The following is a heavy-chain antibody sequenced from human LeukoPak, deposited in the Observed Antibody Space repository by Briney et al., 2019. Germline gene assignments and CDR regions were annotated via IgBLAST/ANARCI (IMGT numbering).Heavy chain of an antibody. CDR3: CIGDI. CDR1: WFTVSSNY. J-gene: IGHJ3*02. D-gene: IGHD2-15*01. V-gene: IGHV3-53*01. Sequence: GGSLRLSCAASWFTVSSNYMSWVRQAPGKGLEWVSVIYSGGSTYYADSVKGRFTISRDNSKNTLHRQMSSLRPEDTAVYYCCIGDIWGQGTMVSVSS. CDR2: IYSGGST.